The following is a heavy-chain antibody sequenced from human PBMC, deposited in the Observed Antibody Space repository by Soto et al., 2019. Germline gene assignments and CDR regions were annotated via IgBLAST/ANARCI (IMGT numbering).Heavy chain of an antibody. Sequence: SETLSLTCTVSGGSISSYYWSWIRQPPGRGLEWIGYIYYSGSTNYNPSLKSRVTISVDTSKNQFSLKLSSVTAADTAVCYCASVYYSSGSYYFDYWGQGTLVTVSS. CDR3: ASVYYSSGSYYFDY. V-gene: IGHV4-59*01. CDR2: IYYSGST. CDR1: GGSISSYY. D-gene: IGHD6-19*01. J-gene: IGHJ4*02.